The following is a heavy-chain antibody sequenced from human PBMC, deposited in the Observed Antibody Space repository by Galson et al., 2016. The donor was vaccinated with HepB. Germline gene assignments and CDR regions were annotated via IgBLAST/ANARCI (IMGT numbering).Heavy chain of an antibody. J-gene: IGHJ6*02. V-gene: IGHV3-53*01. D-gene: IGHD3-10*01. Sequence: SLRLSCAASGFTGSNNYMSWVRQAPGKGLEWVSTIYSACNTYYAHSVKGRFIISRDNSKNTVYHKMNSLRAEDTAVYYCAREGDSGSSHHYYYGMDVWCQWTTVTVSS. CDR3: AREGDSGSSHHYYYGMDV. CDR1: GFTGSNNY. CDR2: IYSACNT.